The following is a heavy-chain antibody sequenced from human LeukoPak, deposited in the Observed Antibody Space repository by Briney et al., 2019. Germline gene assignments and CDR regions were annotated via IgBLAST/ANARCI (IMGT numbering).Heavy chain of an antibody. Sequence: PSETLSLTCTVSGGSISSSSYYWSWIRQPPGKGLEWIGYIYYSGSTNYNPSLKSRVTISVDTSKNQFSLKLSSVTAADTAVYYCARDRRLLWFGEEDYYMDVWGKGTTVTISS. D-gene: IGHD3-10*01. J-gene: IGHJ6*03. CDR1: GGSISSSSYY. CDR2: IYYSGST. V-gene: IGHV4-61*01. CDR3: ARDRRLLWFGEEDYYMDV.